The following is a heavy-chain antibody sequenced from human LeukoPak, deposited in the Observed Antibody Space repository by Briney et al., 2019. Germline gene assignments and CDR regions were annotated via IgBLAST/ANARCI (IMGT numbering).Heavy chain of an antibody. CDR3: ARDVRYASGWSTPES. Sequence: SETLFLTCTVSGGSISDHYWSWIRQPSGKGLEWIGRIYSSGSANYSPSLKSRGSMSVDTSNNYFSLNLTSVTAADTALYFCARDVRYASGWSTPESWGQGILVTVSS. CDR2: IYSSGSA. CDR1: GGSISDHY. J-gene: IGHJ5*02. D-gene: IGHD6-19*01. V-gene: IGHV4-4*07.